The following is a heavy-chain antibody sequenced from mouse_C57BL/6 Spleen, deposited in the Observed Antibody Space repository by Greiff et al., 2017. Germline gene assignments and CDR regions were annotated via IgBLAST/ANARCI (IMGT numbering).Heavy chain of an antibody. Sequence: EVMLVESGEGLVKPGGSLKLSCAASGFTFSSYAMSWVRQTPEKRLEWVAYISSGGDYIYYADTVKGRFTISRDNARNTLYLQMSSLKSEDTAMYYCTRDRAYSNYVGFDYWGQGTTLTVSS. CDR2: ISSGGDYI. V-gene: IGHV5-9-1*02. D-gene: IGHD2-5*01. CDR1: GFTFSSYA. CDR3: TRDRAYSNYVGFDY. J-gene: IGHJ2*01.